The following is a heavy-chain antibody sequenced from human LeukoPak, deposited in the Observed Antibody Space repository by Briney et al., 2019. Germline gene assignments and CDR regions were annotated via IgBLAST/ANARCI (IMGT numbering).Heavy chain of an antibody. CDR1: AYDFTGYY. CDR3: AKDRDGADRIVL. Sequence: ASVKVSCKVVAYDFTGYYIHWVRQAPGQGPEWMGRLNPNTGHAVYAFKFQGRVTITRDTSSNTAYMEVTRLTSDDSALYYCAKDRDGADRIVLWGQGTLVTVSS. CDR2: LNPNTGHA. V-gene: IGHV1-2*06. J-gene: IGHJ4*02. D-gene: IGHD5-24*01.